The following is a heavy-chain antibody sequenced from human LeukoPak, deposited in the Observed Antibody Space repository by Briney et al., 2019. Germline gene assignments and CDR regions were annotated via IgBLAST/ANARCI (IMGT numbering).Heavy chain of an antibody. V-gene: IGHV4-34*01. CDR1: GGSFSGYY. J-gene: IGHJ5*02. D-gene: IGHD2-15*01. Sequence: SETLSLTCAVYGGSFSGYYWSWIRQPPGKGLEWIGEINHSGSTNYNPSLKSRVTISVDTSKNQFSLKLNSVTAADTAVYYCARGLDEVEASGFDPWGQGTLVTVSS. CDR2: INHSGST. CDR3: ARGLDEVEASGFDP.